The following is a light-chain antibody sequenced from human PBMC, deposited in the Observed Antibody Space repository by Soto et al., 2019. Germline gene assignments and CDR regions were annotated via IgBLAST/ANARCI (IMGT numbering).Light chain of an antibody. CDR1: QSISSW. J-gene: IGKJ1*01. Sequence: DIQMTQSPSTLSASVGDRVTITCRASQSISSWLAWYQQKPGKAPKLLIYDASSLESGVPSRFSGSGSGTEFTLTISSLQSDDFATDFCQQYNSYPWTFGQGTKEDIK. V-gene: IGKV1-5*01. CDR2: DAS. CDR3: QQYNSYPWT.